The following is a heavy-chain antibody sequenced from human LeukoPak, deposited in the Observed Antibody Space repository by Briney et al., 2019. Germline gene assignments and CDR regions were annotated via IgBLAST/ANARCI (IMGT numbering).Heavy chain of an antibody. Sequence: ASVKVSCKASGYTFTSYDINWVRQATGQGLEWMGWMNPNSGNTGYAQKFQGRVTITRNTSISTAYMELSSLRSEDTAVYYCARGPIAARGGYYYYMDVWGKGTTVTVS. CDR1: GYTFTSYD. D-gene: IGHD6-6*01. CDR3: ARGPIAARGGYYYYMDV. V-gene: IGHV1-8*03. J-gene: IGHJ6*03. CDR2: MNPNSGNT.